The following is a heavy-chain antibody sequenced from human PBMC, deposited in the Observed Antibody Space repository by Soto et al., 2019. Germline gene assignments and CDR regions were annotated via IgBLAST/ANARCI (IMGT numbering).Heavy chain of an antibody. CDR1: SGSISSTIYS. V-gene: IGHV4-39*01. Sequence: SETLSLTCTVSSGSISSTIYSWDWIRQPPGKGLEWIGSIFYSGSTYYNPSLQSRVTISIDTSKNQFSLRLSSVTATDTAVYYCASQHYYDSSGYYVVYWGQGTLVTVSS. CDR2: IFYSGST. J-gene: IGHJ4*02. CDR3: ASQHYYDSSGYYVVY. D-gene: IGHD3-22*01.